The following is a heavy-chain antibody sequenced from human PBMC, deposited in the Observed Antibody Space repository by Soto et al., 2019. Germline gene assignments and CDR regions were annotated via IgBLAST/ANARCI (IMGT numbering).Heavy chain of an antibody. CDR3: ARGTGTWLVY. CDR1: GATFTGYY. D-gene: IGHD6-19*01. Sequence: ASAKASCKASGATFTGYYMHWVRQAPGQGLEWMGWINPNSGGTNYAQKFQGWVTMTRDTSISTAYMELSRLRSDDTAVYYCARGTGTWLVYWGQGTLVTVSS. CDR2: INPNSGGT. V-gene: IGHV1-2*04. J-gene: IGHJ4*02.